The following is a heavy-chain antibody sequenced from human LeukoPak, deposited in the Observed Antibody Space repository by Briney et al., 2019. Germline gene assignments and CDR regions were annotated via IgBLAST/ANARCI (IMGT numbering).Heavy chain of an antibody. V-gene: IGHV4-59*12. D-gene: IGHD2-15*01. Sequence: SETLSLTCTVSGVSISSYYWSRIRQPPGKGLEWIGYIYYSGSTNYNPSLKSRVTISVDTSKNQFSLKLSSVTAADTAVYYCARERVVAATKGNYFDYWGQGTLVTVSS. CDR3: ARERVVAATKGNYFDY. CDR1: GVSISSYY. J-gene: IGHJ4*02. CDR2: IYYSGST.